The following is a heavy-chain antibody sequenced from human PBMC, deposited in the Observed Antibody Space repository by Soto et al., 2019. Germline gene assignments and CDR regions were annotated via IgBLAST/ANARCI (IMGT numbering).Heavy chain of an antibody. CDR3: ARSTYDFWSGYVFGYYYYMDV. Sequence: ASVKVSCKVAGYTFNGYGISWMRQAPGQGLEWMGWVSGNSGNTNYVQKYQGRVTMTRNTSISTAYMELSSLRSEDTAVYYCARSTYDFWSGYVFGYYYYMDVWGKGTTVTVS. V-gene: IGHV1-18*01. CDR1: GYTFNGYG. CDR2: VSGNSGNT. D-gene: IGHD3-3*01. J-gene: IGHJ6*03.